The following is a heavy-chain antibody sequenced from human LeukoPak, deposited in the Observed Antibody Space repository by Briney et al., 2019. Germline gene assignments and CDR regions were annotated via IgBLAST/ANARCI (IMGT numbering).Heavy chain of an antibody. V-gene: IGHV2-70*04. Sequence: SGPALVKPXQTLTLTCTFSGFSLSTSGMRVSWIRQPPGKALEWLARIDWDDDKFCSTSLKTRLTISKDTSKNQVVLTMSNMDPGETATYYCVRGGGGANIDYWGQGTLVTVSS. CDR2: IDWDDDK. D-gene: IGHD3-16*01. CDR3: VRGGGGANIDY. J-gene: IGHJ4*02. CDR1: GFSLSTSGMR.